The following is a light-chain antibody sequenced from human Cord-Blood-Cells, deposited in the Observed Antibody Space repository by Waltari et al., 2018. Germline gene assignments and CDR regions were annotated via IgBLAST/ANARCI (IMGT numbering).Light chain of an antibody. Sequence: QSALTQPASVSGSPGHSLTISCTGTTSDVGSYKLLPWYQQHPGKAPKLMIYEVSKRPSGVSNRFSGSKSGNTASLTISGLQAEDEADYYCCSYAGSSTYVFGTGTKVTVL. J-gene: IGLJ1*01. CDR2: EVS. V-gene: IGLV2-23*02. CDR1: TSDVGSYKL. CDR3: CSYAGSSTYV.